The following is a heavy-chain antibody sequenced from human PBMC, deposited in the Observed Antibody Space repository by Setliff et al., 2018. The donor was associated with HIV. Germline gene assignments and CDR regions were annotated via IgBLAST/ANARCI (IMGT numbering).Heavy chain of an antibody. V-gene: IGHV1-2*02. CDR1: GYTFSDHY. Sequence: ASVKVSCKASGYTFSDHYIHWVRQAPGQGLEWMGWINPSSGGTKFAQKFQGRVTMTRDTSINTAYMVMSRLRSDDTAVYYCARVPSRYCSSTTCPFFFDQWGQGTLVTVSS. CDR2: INPSSGGT. D-gene: IGHD2-2*01. CDR3: ARVPSRYCSSTTCPFFFDQ. J-gene: IGHJ4*02.